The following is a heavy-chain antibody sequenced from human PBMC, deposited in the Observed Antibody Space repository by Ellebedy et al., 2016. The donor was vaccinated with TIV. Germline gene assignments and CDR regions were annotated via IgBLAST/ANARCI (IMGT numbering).Heavy chain of an antibody. V-gene: IGHV3-23*01. Sequence: GESLKISCAASGFTFDSYPMTWVRQAPGKGLPWVSSINGRGDSTYYTDSVKGRFTISRDNSKNTLYLQMNSLRAEGTAIYYCARDLTVAGTLQPEGNWGQGTLVTDSS. CDR3: ARDLTVAGTLQPEGN. CDR1: GFTFDSYP. J-gene: IGHJ4*02. CDR2: INGRGDST. D-gene: IGHD6-19*01.